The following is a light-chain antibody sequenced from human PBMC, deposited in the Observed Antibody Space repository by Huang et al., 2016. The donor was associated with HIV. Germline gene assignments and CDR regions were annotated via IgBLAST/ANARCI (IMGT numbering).Light chain of an antibody. CDR2: GAS. Sequence: IQLTQSPSSLSASVGDTVTITCRASQGIKIHLAWFQQKPGKAPKSLIYGASNLQSGVPSKFGGSGFGTDFTLTIDSLQPEDFATYYCQQYSTYPVTFGGGTKVEIK. CDR1: QGIKIH. V-gene: IGKV1-16*02. J-gene: IGKJ4*01. CDR3: QQYSTYPVT.